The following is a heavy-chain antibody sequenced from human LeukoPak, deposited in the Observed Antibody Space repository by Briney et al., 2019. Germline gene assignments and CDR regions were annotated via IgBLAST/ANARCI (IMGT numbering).Heavy chain of an antibody. CDR2: MNPNSGNT. D-gene: IGHD5-18*01. Sequence: ASVKVPCKASGYTFTSYDINWVRQATGQGLEWMGWMNPNSGNTGYAQKFQGRVTMTRNTSISTAYMELSSLRSEDTAVYYCARDNGGTAMAYYYYYYMDVWGKGTTVTISS. V-gene: IGHV1-8*01. J-gene: IGHJ6*03. CDR1: GYTFTSYD. CDR3: ARDNGGTAMAYYYYYYMDV.